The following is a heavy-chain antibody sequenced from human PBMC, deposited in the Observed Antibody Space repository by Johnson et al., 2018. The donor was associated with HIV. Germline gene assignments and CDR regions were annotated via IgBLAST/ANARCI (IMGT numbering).Heavy chain of an antibody. V-gene: IGHV3-30*02. J-gene: IGHJ3*02. CDR1: GFTFSSYG. D-gene: IGHD3-9*01. Sequence: VQLVESGGGLVKPGGSLRLSCAASGFTFSSYGMHWVRQAPGKGLEWVAFIRYDGSNKYYADSVKGRFTISRDNSKNTLYLQMNSLRPEDTALYYCATRKDILTCYDAFDIWGQGTMVTVSS. CDR3: ATRKDILTCYDAFDI. CDR2: IRYDGSNK.